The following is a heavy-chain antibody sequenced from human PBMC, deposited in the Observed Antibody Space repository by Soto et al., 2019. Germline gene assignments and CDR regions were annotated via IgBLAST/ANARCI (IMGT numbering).Heavy chain of an antibody. CDR2: MSPNSGNT. CDR3: ARGVKYGAYSRWFDL. Sequence: QVQLVQSGAEVRKPGASVKVSCKASGYTFTSYDINWVRQATGQGLEYLGWMSPNSGNTGYVQKFQGRVTMTWDTSITTAYMELSSLRSEDTAVYFCARGVKYGAYSRWFDLWGQGTLVTVSS. J-gene: IGHJ5*02. CDR1: GYTFTSYD. V-gene: IGHV1-8*01. D-gene: IGHD4-17*01.